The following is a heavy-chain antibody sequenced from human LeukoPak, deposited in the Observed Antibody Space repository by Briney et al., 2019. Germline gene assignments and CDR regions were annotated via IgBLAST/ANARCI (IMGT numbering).Heavy chain of an antibody. CDR1: GFTFSSYW. CDR3: ARDQGNAAYAFDI. Sequence: GGSLRLSCAASGFTFSSYWMSWVRQAPGKGLEWVANIKQDGSEKYYVDSVKGRFTIPRDNAKNSLYLQMNSLRAEDTAVYYCARDQGNAAYAFDIWGQGTMVTVSS. D-gene: IGHD6-25*01. V-gene: IGHV3-7*01. J-gene: IGHJ3*02. CDR2: IKQDGSEK.